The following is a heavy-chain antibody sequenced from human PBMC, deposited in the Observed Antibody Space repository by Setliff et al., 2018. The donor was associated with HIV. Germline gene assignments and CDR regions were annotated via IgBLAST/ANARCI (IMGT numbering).Heavy chain of an antibody. CDR1: GFTFSSYA. V-gene: IGHV3-23*01. CDR2: ITSGGST. J-gene: IGHJ6*03. Sequence: GGSLRLSCAASGFTFSSYAMSWVRQTPEKGLEWVSIITSGGSTYYADSVKGRFTISRDNSKNTLYLQMNSLRAEDTAVYYCARAGVVEGYYYYYYMDVWGKGTTVTVSS. D-gene: IGHD2-15*01. CDR3: ARAGVVEGYYYYYYMDV.